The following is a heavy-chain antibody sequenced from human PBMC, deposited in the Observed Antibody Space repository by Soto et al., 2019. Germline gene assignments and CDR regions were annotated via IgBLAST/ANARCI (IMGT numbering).Heavy chain of an antibody. CDR3: SRESDPSEPFWR. V-gene: IGHV1-69*08. D-gene: IGHD3-3*01. CDR1: GGTFSSYT. CDR2: IIPILGIA. J-gene: IGHJ3*01. Sequence: QVQLVQSGAEVKKPGSSVKVSCKASGGTFSSYTISWVRQAPGQGLEWMGRIIPILGIANYAQKFQGRVTITADKSSSTAYIELRSLRSEDTAVYYCSRESDPSEPFWRWGQGTMVTVSS.